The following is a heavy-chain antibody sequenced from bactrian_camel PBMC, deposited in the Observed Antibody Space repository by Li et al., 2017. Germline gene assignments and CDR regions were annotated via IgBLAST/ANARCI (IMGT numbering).Heavy chain of an antibody. CDR2: ITSDGKT. Sequence: VESGGGSVQAGGSLKLACAGSGYIFSRCLMGWYRQAPGKEREFVSSITSDGKTTYADSLKGRFTISRDNAKSTLYLQLNSLKTEDTAMYYCAKDAVNIATALRGQGTQVTVS. D-gene: IGHD4*01. V-gene: IGHV3S53*01. J-gene: IGHJ4*01. CDR1: GYIFSRCL.